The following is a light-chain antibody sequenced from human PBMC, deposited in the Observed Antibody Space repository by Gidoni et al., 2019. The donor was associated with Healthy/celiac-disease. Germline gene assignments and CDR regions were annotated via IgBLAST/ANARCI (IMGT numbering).Light chain of an antibody. CDR3: CSYAGSSTLV. J-gene: IGLJ2*01. CDR1: SSDVGIYNL. V-gene: IGLV2-23*02. Sequence: QSALPQPASVSGSPGQSINISCTGTSSDVGIYNLVSWYQQHQGKAPKLMIYEVSKRPSGVSNRFSGAKSGNTASLTISGLQAEDEADYYCCSYAGSSTLVFGGGTKL. CDR2: EVS.